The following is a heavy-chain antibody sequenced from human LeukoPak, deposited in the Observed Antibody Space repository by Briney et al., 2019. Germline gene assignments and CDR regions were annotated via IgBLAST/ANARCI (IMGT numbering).Heavy chain of an antibody. CDR1: GGSISSYY. Sequence: PSGTLSLTRPVSGGSISSYYWGWIRAPAGKGLEWIGGIYTSGSTNYNPSLKSRVTMSVDTSKNQFSLKLSSVTAADTAVYYCARDAGAYYYGSGSFDYWGQGTLVTVSS. V-gene: IGHV4-4*07. CDR2: IYTSGST. CDR3: ARDAGAYYYGSGSFDY. D-gene: IGHD3-10*01. J-gene: IGHJ4*02.